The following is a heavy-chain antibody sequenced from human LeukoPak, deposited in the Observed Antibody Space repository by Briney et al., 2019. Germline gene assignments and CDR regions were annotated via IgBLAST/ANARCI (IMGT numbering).Heavy chain of an antibody. CDR3: ARHRGRVPAAIVYFDY. Sequence: SETLSLTCTVSGGSISSYYWSWIRQPPGKGLEWIGYIYYSGSTNYNPSLKSRVTISVDTSKNQFSLKLSSVTAADTAVYYCARHRGRVPAAIVYFDYWGQGTLVTVSS. J-gene: IGHJ4*02. V-gene: IGHV4-59*08. D-gene: IGHD2-2*01. CDR2: IYYSGST. CDR1: GGSISSYY.